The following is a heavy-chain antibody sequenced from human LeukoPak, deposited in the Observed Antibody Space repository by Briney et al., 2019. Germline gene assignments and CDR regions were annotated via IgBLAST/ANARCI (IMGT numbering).Heavy chain of an antibody. CDR2: ISSIGGGT. CDR1: GLTFGTFA. V-gene: IGHV3-64D*09. Sequence: PGGSLRLSCSASGLTFGTFAMHWVRQAPGKGLEYISTISSIGGGTDYADSVKGRFTISRDNSKNTLFLQMSSLRAEDTAVYYCVKFPDWWGQGTLVTVSS. J-gene: IGHJ4*02. CDR3: VKFPDW. D-gene: IGHD3/OR15-3a*01.